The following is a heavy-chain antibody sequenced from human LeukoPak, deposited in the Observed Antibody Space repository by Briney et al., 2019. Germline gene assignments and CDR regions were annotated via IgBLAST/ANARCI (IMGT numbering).Heavy chain of an antibody. CDR1: GGTFSSYA. Sequence: SVKVSCKASGGTFSSYAISWVRQAPGQGLEWMGGIIPIFGTANYAQKFQGRVTITADESTSTAYMELSSLRSEDTAVYYCARVIRRQSSALLHYYYGMDVWGQGTTVTVSS. CDR2: IIPIFGTA. V-gene: IGHV1-69*13. D-gene: IGHD2-21*01. CDR3: ARVIRRQSSALLHYYYGMDV. J-gene: IGHJ6*02.